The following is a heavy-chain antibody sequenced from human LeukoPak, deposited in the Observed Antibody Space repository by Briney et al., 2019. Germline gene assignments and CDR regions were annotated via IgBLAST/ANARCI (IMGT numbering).Heavy chain of an antibody. V-gene: IGHV3-15*01. D-gene: IGHD4-17*01. Sequence: GGSLRLSCAASGFTFDNAWLSWVRQAPGKGLEWVGRIKSKSGGVTTDYAAPMKDRFTISRDDSKNTLSLQINSLKSEDTAVYYCATDLPPNYGDFFDYWGQGTPVTVSS. CDR1: GFTFDNAW. J-gene: IGHJ4*02. CDR2: IKSKSGGVTT. CDR3: ATDLPPNYGDFFDY.